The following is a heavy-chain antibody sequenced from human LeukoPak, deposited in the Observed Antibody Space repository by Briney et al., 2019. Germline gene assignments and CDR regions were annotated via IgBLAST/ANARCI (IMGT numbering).Heavy chain of an antibody. J-gene: IGHJ4*02. CDR3: ARASITTPTDFDY. D-gene: IGHD3-3*02. CDR1: GYTFTSYD. Sequence: ASVKVSCKASGYTFTSYDINWVRQAIGQGLEWMGWMNPNSGNTGYAQKFQGRVTMTRNTSISTAYMELSSLRSEDTAVYYCARASITTPTDFDYWGQGTLVTVSS. CDR2: MNPNSGNT. V-gene: IGHV1-8*01.